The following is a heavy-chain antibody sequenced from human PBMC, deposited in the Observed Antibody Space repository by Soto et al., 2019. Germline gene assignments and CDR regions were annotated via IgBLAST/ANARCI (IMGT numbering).Heavy chain of an antibody. V-gene: IGHV3-53*01. J-gene: IGHJ4*02. Sequence: GVSLRLSWAASGCTVISNYMSWVSQAPGKGLEWVSIIDSGGSTYYADSVKGRFTISRDNSKNTLYLQMNSLRAEDTAVYYCAKGSSSGYWGQGTLVTVSS. CDR2: IDSGGST. D-gene: IGHD6-13*01. CDR3: AKGSSSGY. CDR1: GCTVISNY.